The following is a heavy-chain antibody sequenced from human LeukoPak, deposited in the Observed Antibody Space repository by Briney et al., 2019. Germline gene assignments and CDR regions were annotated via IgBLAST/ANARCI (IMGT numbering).Heavy chain of an antibody. D-gene: IGHD3-10*01. J-gene: IGHJ3*02. Sequence: SETLSLTCAVDGESFSGYYWSWIRQPPGKGLEWIGEINHSGSPNYNPSLKSRVTISIDTSKNQFSLKLSPVTAADTAVYYCARDLSDYYGSGSYRPIDAFDIWGQGTMVTVSS. V-gene: IGHV4-34*01. CDR3: ARDLSDYYGSGSYRPIDAFDI. CDR2: INHSGSP. CDR1: GESFSGYY.